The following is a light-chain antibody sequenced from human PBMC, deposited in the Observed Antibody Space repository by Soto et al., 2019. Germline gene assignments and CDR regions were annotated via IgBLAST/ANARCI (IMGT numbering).Light chain of an antibody. CDR1: QSIRHY. J-gene: IGKJ1*01. CDR2: GAS. CDR3: QHHNSYSQT. Sequence: DIQMTQSPPTLSASVGDRVTITCRASQSIRHYLAWYQQMPGKAPKLLIYGASTLQSGVPSRFSGSGSGTSFTRTISSLQPDDFGTYFCQHHNSYSQTFGQGTKVEIK. V-gene: IGKV1-5*01.